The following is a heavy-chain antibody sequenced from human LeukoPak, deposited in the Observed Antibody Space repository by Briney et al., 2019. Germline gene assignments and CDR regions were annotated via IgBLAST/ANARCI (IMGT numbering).Heavy chain of an antibody. CDR2: IIPIFTTA. D-gene: IGHD4-17*01. Sequence: ASVKVSCKASGGTFNNYAISWVRQAPGQGLEWVGGIIPIFTTANYAQKFQGRVTITADKPTNTAYMELSSLRSDDTAVYYCARAVQVTTGGLFDYWGQGTLVTVSS. V-gene: IGHV1-69*06. CDR3: ARAVQVTTGGLFDY. J-gene: IGHJ4*02. CDR1: GGTFNNYA.